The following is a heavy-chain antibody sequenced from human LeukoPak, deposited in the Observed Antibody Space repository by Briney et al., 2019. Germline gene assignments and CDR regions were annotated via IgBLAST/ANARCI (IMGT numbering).Heavy chain of an antibody. Sequence: GGSLRLSCAASGFTFSNYWMHWVRQAPGKGLVWVSRLNSDGSSTNYADSVKGRFTISRDNAKNTLYLQMNSLRDEDTAVYYCARGPSGYHNTGGQGTLVTVSS. CDR2: LNSDGSST. J-gene: IGHJ4*02. V-gene: IGHV3-74*01. D-gene: IGHD5-12*01. CDR1: GFTFSNYW. CDR3: ARGPSGYHNT.